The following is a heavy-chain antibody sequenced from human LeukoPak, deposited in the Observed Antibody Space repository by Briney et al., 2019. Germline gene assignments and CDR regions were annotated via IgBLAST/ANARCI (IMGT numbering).Heavy chain of an antibody. D-gene: IGHD2-15*01. CDR1: GGSFSGYY. Sequence: SETLSLTYAVYGGSFSGYYWSWIRQPPGKGLEWIGEINHSGSTNYNPSLKSRVTISVDTSKNQFSLKLSSVTAADTAVYYCARDTDIVVVVAANGFDPWGQGTLVTVSS. CDR3: ARDTDIVVVVAANGFDP. J-gene: IGHJ5*02. V-gene: IGHV4-34*01. CDR2: INHSGST.